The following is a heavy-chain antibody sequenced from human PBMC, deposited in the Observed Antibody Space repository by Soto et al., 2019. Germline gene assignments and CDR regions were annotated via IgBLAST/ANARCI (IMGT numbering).Heavy chain of an antibody. CDR1: GFTFSSYG. CDR3: ARDLSLSIRGSYGLDY. J-gene: IGHJ4*02. Sequence: GVSLRLSCAASGFTFSSYGMHWVRQAPGKGLEWVAVIWYDGSNKYYADSVKGRFTISRDNSKNTLYLQMNSLRAEDTAVYYCARDLSLSIRGSYGLDYWGQGTLVTVSS. CDR2: IWYDGSNK. D-gene: IGHD1-26*01. V-gene: IGHV3-33*01.